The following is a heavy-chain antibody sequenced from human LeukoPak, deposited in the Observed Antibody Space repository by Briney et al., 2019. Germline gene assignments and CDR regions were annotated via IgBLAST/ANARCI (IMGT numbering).Heavy chain of an antibody. Sequence: SETLSLTCTVSGGSISSYYWSWIRQPPGKGLEWIGYIYYSGSTNYNPSLKSRVTISVDTSRNQFSLKLSSVTAADTAVYYCARIDSPDAFDIWGQGTMVTVSS. V-gene: IGHV4-59*01. CDR2: IYYSGST. CDR1: GGSISSYY. J-gene: IGHJ3*02. CDR3: ARIDSPDAFDI. D-gene: IGHD3-22*01.